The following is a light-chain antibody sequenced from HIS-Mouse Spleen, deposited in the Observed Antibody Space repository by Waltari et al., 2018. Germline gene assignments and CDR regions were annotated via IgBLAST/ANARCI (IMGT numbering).Light chain of an antibody. Sequence: DIQVTQSPSPLSASVDDRVTSTCRASQSISSWLAWYQQKPGKAPKLLIYKASSLESGVPSRFSGSGSGTEFTLTISSLQPDDFATYYCQQYNSYPFTFGPGTKVDIK. CDR1: QSISSW. CDR3: QQYNSYPFT. CDR2: KAS. J-gene: IGKJ3*01. V-gene: IGKV1-5*03.